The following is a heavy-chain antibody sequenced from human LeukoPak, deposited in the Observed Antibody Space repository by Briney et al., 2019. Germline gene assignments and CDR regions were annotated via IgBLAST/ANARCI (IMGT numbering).Heavy chain of an antibody. CDR1: GFTFSNAW. J-gene: IGHJ4*02. D-gene: IGHD3-10*01. CDR3: TTVDTMVRGVSPF. CDR2: IKSKTDGGTT. Sequence: GGSLRLSCAASGFTFSNAWMSWVRQAPGKGLEWVGRIKSKTDGGTTDYAAPVKGRFTTSRDDSKNTLYLQMNSLKTEDTAVYYCTTVDTMVRGVSPFWGQGTLVTVSS. V-gene: IGHV3-15*01.